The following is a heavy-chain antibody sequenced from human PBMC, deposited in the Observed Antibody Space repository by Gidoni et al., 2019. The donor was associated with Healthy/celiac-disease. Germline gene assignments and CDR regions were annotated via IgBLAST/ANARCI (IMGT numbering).Heavy chain of an antibody. D-gene: IGHD2-21*01. V-gene: IGHV5-51*01. Sequence: EVQLVQSGAEVKKPGASRKIACKGSGYSFTSYWIGWVRQMHGKGLEWMGIIYTGDSDTSYSPSFQGQVTISADKSISTAYLQWSSLKASDTAMYYCARHSRKGDCGGDCPVTLPGGFYYMDVWGKGTTVTVSS. CDR3: ARHSRKGDCGGDCPVTLPGGFYYMDV. J-gene: IGHJ6*03. CDR2: IYTGDSDT. CDR1: GYSFTSYW.